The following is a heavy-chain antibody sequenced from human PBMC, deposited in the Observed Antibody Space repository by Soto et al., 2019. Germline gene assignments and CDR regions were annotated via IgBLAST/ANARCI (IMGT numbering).Heavy chain of an antibody. CDR1: GGSISSYY. J-gene: IGHJ4*02. D-gene: IGHD3-3*01. CDR2: IYYSGST. Sequence: ASETLSLTCTVSGGSISSYYWSWIRQPPGKGLEWIGYIYYSGSTNYNPSLKSRVTISVDTSKNQFSLKLSSVTAADTAVYYCARGSTLRFWSGYWFDYWGQGTLVTVSS. CDR3: ARGSTLRFWSGYWFDY. V-gene: IGHV4-59*01.